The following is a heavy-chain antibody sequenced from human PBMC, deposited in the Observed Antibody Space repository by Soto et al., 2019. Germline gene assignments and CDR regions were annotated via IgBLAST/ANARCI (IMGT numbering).Heavy chain of an antibody. J-gene: IGHJ6*02. CDR2: ISYDGSSK. CDR1: GFTFSNYG. D-gene: IGHD6-13*01. Sequence: QVQLVESGGGVVQPGRYLRLSCAASGFTFSNYGIHWVRQAPGKGLEWVAVISYDGSSKDYADSVKGRFTISRDNSKNTLYLQMNSLRIEDTAVYYCAKDDGSTWSMFYSYYGVDVWGQGTTVTVSS. V-gene: IGHV3-30*18. CDR3: AKDDGSTWSMFYSYYGVDV.